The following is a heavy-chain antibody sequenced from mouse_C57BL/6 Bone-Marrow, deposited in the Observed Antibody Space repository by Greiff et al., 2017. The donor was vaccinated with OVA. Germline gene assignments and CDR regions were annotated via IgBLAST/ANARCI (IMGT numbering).Heavy chain of an antibody. CDR1: GFSLSTFCMG. Sequence: QVQLKESGPGILQPSQTLSLTCSFSGFSLSTFCMGVGWIRQPSGMGLVWLAHIWWDDDKYYNPALKSRLTISKDTSKNQVFLKIANVATADTATYYCARGTTVVAKGFAYWGQGTLVTVSA. D-gene: IGHD1-1*01. J-gene: IGHJ3*01. CDR2: IWWDDDK. CDR3: ARGTTVVAKGFAY. V-gene: IGHV8-8*01.